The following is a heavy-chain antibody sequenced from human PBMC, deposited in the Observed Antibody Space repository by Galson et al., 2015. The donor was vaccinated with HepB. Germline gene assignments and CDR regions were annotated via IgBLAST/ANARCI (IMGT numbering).Heavy chain of an antibody. J-gene: IGHJ5*02. CDR1: GYTFTSYY. V-gene: IGHV1-46*01. CDR2: INPSGGST. CDR3: ARDRDQYYYDSSGYPSWFDP. Sequence: SVKVSCKASGYTFTSYYMHWVRQAPGQGLEWMGIINPSGGSTSYAQKFQGRVTMTRDTSTSTVYMELSSLRSEDTAVYYCARDRDQYYYDSSGYPSWFDPWGQGTLVTVSS. D-gene: IGHD3-22*01.